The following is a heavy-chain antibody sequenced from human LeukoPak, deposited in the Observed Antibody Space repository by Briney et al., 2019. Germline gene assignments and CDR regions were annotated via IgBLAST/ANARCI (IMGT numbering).Heavy chain of an antibody. J-gene: IGHJ4*02. V-gene: IGHV4-38-2*02. D-gene: IGHD5-18*01. CDR2: IYHSGST. Sequence: SETLSLTCTVSGYSISSGYYWGWIRQPPGKGLEWIGSIYHSGSTYYNPSLKSRVTISVDTSKNQFSLKLSSVTAADTAVYYCARVRSGGYSYGPEYFDYWGQGTLVTVSS. CDR3: ARVRSGGYSYGPEYFDY. CDR1: GYSISSGYY.